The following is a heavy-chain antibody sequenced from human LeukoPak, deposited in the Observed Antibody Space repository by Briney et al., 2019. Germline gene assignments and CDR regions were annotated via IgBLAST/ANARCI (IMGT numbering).Heavy chain of an antibody. Sequence: SGTLSLTCAVSGGSISTYYWSWIRQPPGKGLEWIGYISYSGSTNYNPSLKSRVTISMDTSKNQVSLKLTSVTAADTALYYCAREGAPIGYYEGWFDPWGQGTLVTVPS. CDR1: GGSISTYY. CDR2: ISYSGST. V-gene: IGHV4-59*01. CDR3: AREGAPIGYYEGWFDP. D-gene: IGHD3-3*01. J-gene: IGHJ5*02.